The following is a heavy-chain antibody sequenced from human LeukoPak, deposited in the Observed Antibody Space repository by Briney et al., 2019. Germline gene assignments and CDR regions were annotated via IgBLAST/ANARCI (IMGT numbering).Heavy chain of an antibody. V-gene: IGHV3-23*01. CDR3: AKEPASGSCFDY. J-gene: IGHJ4*02. CDR2: ISGSGGST. Sequence: GSLRLSCAASGYTFNSYAMSWVRQAPGKGLEWVSAISGSGGSTYYADSVKGRFTISRDNSKNTLYLQMNSLRAEDTALYYCAKEPASGSCFDYWGQGTLVTVSS. CDR1: GYTFNSYA. D-gene: IGHD3-10*01.